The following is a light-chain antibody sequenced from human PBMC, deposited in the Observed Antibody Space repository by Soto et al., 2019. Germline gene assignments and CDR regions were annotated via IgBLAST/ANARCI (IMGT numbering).Light chain of an antibody. V-gene: IGLV2-14*01. CDR1: SSDVGAYNY. CDR2: EVS. CDR3: SSYTSIVTV. J-gene: IGLJ3*02. Sequence: QSALTQPASVSGSPGQSITISCTGSSSDVGAYNYVSWYQQHPGKAPKLMIYEVSNRPSGVSNRFSASKSGNTASLTISGVQAEDEADYYCSSYTSIVTVFGGGTKLTV.